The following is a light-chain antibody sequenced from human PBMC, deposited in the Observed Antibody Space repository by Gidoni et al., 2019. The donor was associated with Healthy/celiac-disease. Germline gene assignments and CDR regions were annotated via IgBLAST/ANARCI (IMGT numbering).Light chain of an antibody. CDR3: QKYNSAPWT. CDR2: AAS. CDR1: QGISNY. V-gene: IGKV1-27*01. Sequence: DIQMAQYPSPMSASVGDRLTITCRASQGISNYLAWYQQTPGKVPKLLIYAASTLQSGVPARFSGSGSGTDFTLTSISLQPEDVATYYCQKYNSAPWTFGQGTKVEIK. J-gene: IGKJ1*01.